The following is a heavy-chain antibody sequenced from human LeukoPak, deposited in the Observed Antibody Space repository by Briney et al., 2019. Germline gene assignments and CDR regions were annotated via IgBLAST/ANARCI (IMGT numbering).Heavy chain of an antibody. V-gene: IGHV1-69*04. CDR2: TIPILGIA. D-gene: IGHD2-8*01. Sequence: GSSVKVSCKASGGTFSSYTISWVRQAPGQGLEWMGRTIPILGIANYAQKFQGRVTITADKSTSTACMELSSLRSEDTAVYYCARDQYCTNGVCQWYFDLWGRGTLVTVSS. J-gene: IGHJ2*01. CDR1: GGTFSSYT. CDR3: ARDQYCTNGVCQWYFDL.